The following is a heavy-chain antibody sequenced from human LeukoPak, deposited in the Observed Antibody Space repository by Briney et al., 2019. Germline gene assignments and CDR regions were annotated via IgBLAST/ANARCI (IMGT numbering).Heavy chain of an antibody. CDR3: AGHHPRNTVDF. Sequence: SETLSLTCTVSGGSISSYYWSWIRQPPGKGLVWIAYISDIGSINYNPSLKSRVTISLDTSKNQFSLKLSSVTAAGTAVYYCAGHHPRNTVDFWGQGTLVTVSS. V-gene: IGHV4-59*08. CDR1: GGSISSYY. CDR2: ISDIGSI. D-gene: IGHD2/OR15-2a*01. J-gene: IGHJ4*02.